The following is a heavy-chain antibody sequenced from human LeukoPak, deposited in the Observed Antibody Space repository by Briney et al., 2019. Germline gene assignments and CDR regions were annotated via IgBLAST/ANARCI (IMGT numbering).Heavy chain of an antibody. CDR2: INWNGGST. CDR3: ARGDSSWYGLPYYFDY. V-gene: IGHV3-20*04. J-gene: IGHJ4*02. CDR1: GFTFDDYG. Sequence: GGSLRLYCAASGFTFDDYGMSWVRQAPGKGLEWVSGINWNGGSTGYADSVKGRFTISRDNAKNSLYLQMNSLRAEDTALYYCARGDSSWYGLPYYFDYWGQRTLVTVSS. D-gene: IGHD6-13*01.